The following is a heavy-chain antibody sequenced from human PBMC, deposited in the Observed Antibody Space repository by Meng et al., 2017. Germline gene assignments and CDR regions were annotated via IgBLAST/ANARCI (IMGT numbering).Heavy chain of an antibody. CDR1: GGSISSGGYY. D-gene: IGHD3-22*01. J-gene: IGHJ6*02. CDR3: ARLRAGSSGYYGMDV. CDR2: IYYSGST. Sequence: SETLSLICTVSGGSISSGGYYWSWIRQHPGKGLEWIGYIYYSGSTYYNPSLKSLVTISVDTSKNQFSLKLSSVTAADTAVYYCARLRAGSSGYYGMDVWGQGTTVTVSS. V-gene: IGHV4-31*01.